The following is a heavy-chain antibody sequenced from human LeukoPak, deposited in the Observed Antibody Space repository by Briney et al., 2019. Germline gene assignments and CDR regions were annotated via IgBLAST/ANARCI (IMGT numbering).Heavy chain of an antibody. D-gene: IGHD6-13*01. Sequence: GASVKVSCKASGGTFSSYAISWVRQAPGQGLEWMGGIIPIFGTANYAQKFQGRVTITADKSTSTAYMELRSLRSDDTAVYYCARVHSSSFDYWGQGTLVTVSS. V-gene: IGHV1-69*06. CDR2: IIPIFGTA. CDR1: GGTFSSYA. J-gene: IGHJ4*02. CDR3: ARVHSSSFDY.